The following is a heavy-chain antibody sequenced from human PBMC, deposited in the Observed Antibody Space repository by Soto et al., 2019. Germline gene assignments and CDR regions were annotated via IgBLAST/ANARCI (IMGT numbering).Heavy chain of an antibody. CDR1: VYTFTSYY. D-gene: IGHD3-22*01. CDR2: INPSGGST. V-gene: IGHV1-46*01. Sequence: GXSVKVSWKASVYTFTSYYMNWVRQAPGQGLEWMGIINPSGGSTSYAQKFQGRVTMTRDTSTSTVYMELSSLRSEDTAVYYCARGGYYYDSSGYYKMNSWGQGTLVTVSS. CDR3: ARGGYYYDSSGYYKMNS. J-gene: IGHJ4*02.